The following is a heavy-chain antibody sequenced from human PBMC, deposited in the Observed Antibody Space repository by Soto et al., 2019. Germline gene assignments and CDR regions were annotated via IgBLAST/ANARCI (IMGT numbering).Heavy chain of an antibody. CDR2: IYHSGST. Sequence: WETLSLTCAVSGYSISSYHYWAWIRQPPGKGLEWIGSIYHSGSTYYNPSLASRVTPSLDTSKNQGPLKLSSVTAADTAIKLCARERENEYGSGINFDYWGHGTLGTVSS. V-gene: IGHV4-38-2*01. CDR3: ARERENEYGSGINFDY. D-gene: IGHD3-10*01. J-gene: IGHJ4*01. CDR1: GYSISSYHY.